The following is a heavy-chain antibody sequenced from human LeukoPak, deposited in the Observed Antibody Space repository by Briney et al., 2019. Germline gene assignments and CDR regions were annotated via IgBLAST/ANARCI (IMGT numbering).Heavy chain of an antibody. D-gene: IGHD3-16*02. CDR1: GFTFSSYS. Sequence: PGGSLRLSCAASGFTFSSYSMNWVRQAPGKGLEWVSPISSSSSYIYYADSVKGRFTISRDNAKNSLYLQMNSLRAEDTAVYYCARDPSVGVYDYVWGSYRWSDYWGQGTLVTVSS. CDR3: ARDPSVGVYDYVWGSYRWSDY. J-gene: IGHJ4*02. CDR2: ISSSSSYI. V-gene: IGHV3-21*01.